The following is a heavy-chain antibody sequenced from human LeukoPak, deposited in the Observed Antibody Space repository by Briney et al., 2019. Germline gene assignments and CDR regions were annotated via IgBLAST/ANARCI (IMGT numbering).Heavy chain of an antibody. CDR2: IYYSGST. Sequence: SETLSLTRTVSGGSISSYYWSWIRQPPGKGLEWIGYIYYSGSTNYNPSLKSRVTISVDTSKNQFSLKLTSVTAADTGAYYCARVGFYARAFDIWGQGTMITVSS. CDR1: GGSISSYY. V-gene: IGHV4-59*01. CDR3: ARVGFYARAFDI. J-gene: IGHJ3*02. D-gene: IGHD2/OR15-2a*01.